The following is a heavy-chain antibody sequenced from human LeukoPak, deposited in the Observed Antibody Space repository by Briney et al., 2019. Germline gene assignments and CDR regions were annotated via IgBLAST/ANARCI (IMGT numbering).Heavy chain of an antibody. Sequence: SETLSLTCTVSGGSLSSSSYNWAWIRQPPGKGLEWIGNIDNIGSTYYNPSLQSRVTISVDKSKDQLSLKLNSVTATDTAIYYCARPPGIAAAWFDPWGQGTLVTVSS. V-gene: IGHV4-39*01. CDR2: IDNIGST. CDR1: GGSLSSSSYN. D-gene: IGHD6-13*01. CDR3: ARPPGIAAAWFDP. J-gene: IGHJ5*02.